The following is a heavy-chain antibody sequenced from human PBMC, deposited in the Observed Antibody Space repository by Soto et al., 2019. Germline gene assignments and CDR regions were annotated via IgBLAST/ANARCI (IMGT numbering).Heavy chain of an antibody. CDR2: INPNSGGT. Sequence: VEVSYKDSGYTKTDDYGRRVRKTTGQGLEWMGWINPNSGGTNYAQKFQGWVTMTRDTSISTAYMELSRLRSDDTAVYYCARGGGIAAAGPYYYGMDVWGQGTTVTVSS. CDR3: ARGGGIAAAGPYYYGMDV. CDR1: GYTKTDDY. D-gene: IGHD6-13*01. J-gene: IGHJ6*02. V-gene: IGHV1-2*04.